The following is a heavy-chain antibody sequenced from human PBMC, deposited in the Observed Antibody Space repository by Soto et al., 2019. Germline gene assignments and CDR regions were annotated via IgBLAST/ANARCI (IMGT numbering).Heavy chain of an antibody. D-gene: IGHD5-18*01. CDR3: AREIRGYSSITYGMDV. V-gene: IGHV1-69*01. J-gene: IGHJ6*04. CDR2: IFPIFGTA. Sequence: QVQLVQSGAEVKKPGSSVKVSCKASGGTFSSYAISWVRQAPGQGLEWMGGIFPIFGTANYAQKFQGRVTITADESTSTAYMEQSSLRSEDTAVYYCAREIRGYSSITYGMDVWGKGNTVTVSS. CDR1: GGTFSSYA.